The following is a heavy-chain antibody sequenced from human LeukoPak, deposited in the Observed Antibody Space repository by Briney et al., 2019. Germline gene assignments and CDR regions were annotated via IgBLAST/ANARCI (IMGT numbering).Heavy chain of an antibody. Sequence: SETLSLTCTVSGGSISSYYWSWIRQPAGKGLEWIGRIYYSGSTNYNPSLKSRVTISVDTSKNQFSLKLSSVTAADTAVYYCARERAVTTYYYFDYWGQGTLVTVSS. V-gene: IGHV4-4*07. CDR3: ARERAVTTYYYFDY. J-gene: IGHJ4*02. CDR2: IYYSGST. CDR1: GGSISSYY. D-gene: IGHD4-17*01.